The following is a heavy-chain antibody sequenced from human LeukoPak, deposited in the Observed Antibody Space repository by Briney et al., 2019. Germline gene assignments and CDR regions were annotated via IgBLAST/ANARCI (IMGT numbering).Heavy chain of an antibody. Sequence: SETLSLTCTVSGGSISSYYWSWIRQPPGEGLEWSGYIYYSGSTNYNPSLKSRVTISVDTSKNQFSLKLSSLTAADTAVYYCAREGTTAPGEDYFDYWGQGTLVTVSS. CDR1: GGSISSYY. D-gene: IGHD1-1*01. J-gene: IGHJ4*02. CDR2: IYYSGST. V-gene: IGHV4-59*01. CDR3: AREGTTAPGEDYFDY.